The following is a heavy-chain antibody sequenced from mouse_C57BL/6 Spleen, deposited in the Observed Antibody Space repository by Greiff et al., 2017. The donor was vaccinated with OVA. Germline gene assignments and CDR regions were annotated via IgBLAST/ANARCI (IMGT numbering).Heavy chain of an antibody. CDR3: ASIYYDYGGYDAKDY. Sequence: EVKLVESGGGLVKPGGSLKLSCAASGFTFSSYAMSWVRQTPEKRLEWVATISDGGSYTYYPDNVKGRFTISRDNAKNNLYLQMSHLKSEDTAMYYCASIYYDYGGYDAKDYWGQGTSVTVSS. V-gene: IGHV5-4*03. CDR1: GFTFSSYA. CDR2: ISDGGSYT. D-gene: IGHD2-4*01. J-gene: IGHJ4*01.